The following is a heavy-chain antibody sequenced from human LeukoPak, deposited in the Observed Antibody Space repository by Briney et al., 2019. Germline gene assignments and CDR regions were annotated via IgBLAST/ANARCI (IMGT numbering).Heavy chain of an antibody. V-gene: IGHV1-2*02. Sequence: ASVKVSCKASGYTFAGYYMYWVRQAPGQGLEWMGWINPNSGGTNYAQKFQGRVTMTRDTSISTAYMELSRLRSDDTAVYYCARGLEWLTRRHTWFDPWGQGTLVTVSS. CDR2: INPNSGGT. J-gene: IGHJ5*02. CDR3: ARGLEWLTRRHTWFDP. CDR1: GYTFAGYY. D-gene: IGHD3-3*01.